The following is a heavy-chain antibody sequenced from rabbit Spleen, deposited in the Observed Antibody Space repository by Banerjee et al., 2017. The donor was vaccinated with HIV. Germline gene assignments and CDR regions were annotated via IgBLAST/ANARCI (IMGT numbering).Heavy chain of an antibody. CDR3: AADYADYGDATDL. J-gene: IGHJ6*01. CDR2: IYTGSGGST. V-gene: IGHV1S45*01. D-gene: IGHD6-1*01. Sequence: QEQLEESGGDLVKPGASLTLTCTASGFSFSTGYWISWVRQAPGKGLEWIAWIYTGSGGSTYYASWAKGRFTGSKSSSTTVTLQMTSLTAADTATYFCAADYADYGDATDLWGPGTLVTVS. CDR1: GFSFSTGYW.